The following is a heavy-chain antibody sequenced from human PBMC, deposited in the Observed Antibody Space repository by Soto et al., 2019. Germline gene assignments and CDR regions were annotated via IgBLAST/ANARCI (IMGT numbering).Heavy chain of an antibody. Sequence: LRLSCAASGFTVRSNYMTWVRRAPGKGLEWVSVIYRAGKIYYADSVKGRFTTSSDNSQNTWFLQMNSLRAEDTAVYYCAREDENREYCSSTSCYTRTQYGMDVWGQGTTVTVSS. J-gene: IGHJ6*02. CDR1: GFTVRSNY. CDR3: AREDENREYCSSTSCYTRTQYGMDV. V-gene: IGHV3-53*01. D-gene: IGHD2-2*02. CDR2: IYRAGKI.